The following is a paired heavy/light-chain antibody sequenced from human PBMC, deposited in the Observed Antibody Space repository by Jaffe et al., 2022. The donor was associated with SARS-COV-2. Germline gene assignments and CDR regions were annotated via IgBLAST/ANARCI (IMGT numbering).Heavy chain of an antibody. CDR1: GFTFRSYN. Sequence: EVHLVESGGGLVQPGGSLRLSCAASGFTFRSYNMNWVRQAPGKGLEWISYISNSGSTIYYADSVKGRFTISRDNAKNSLYLRMNSLRAEDTAVYYCARDREPQWLGRDAFDIWGRGTMVTVSS. J-gene: IGHJ3*02. CDR2: ISNSGSTI. V-gene: IGHV3-48*01. CDR3: ARDREPQWLGRDAFDI. D-gene: IGHD6-19*01.
Light chain of an antibody. Sequence: EIVLTQSPGTLSLSPGERATLSCRASQRVSSSYLAWYRQKPGQAPSLLIYGAASRATGIPDRFSGSGSGTDFTLTISRLEPEDFAVYYCQQYGTSPFTFGPGTKVDIK. CDR3: QQYGTSPFT. CDR2: GAA. J-gene: IGKJ3*01. CDR1: QRVSSSY. V-gene: IGKV3-20*01.